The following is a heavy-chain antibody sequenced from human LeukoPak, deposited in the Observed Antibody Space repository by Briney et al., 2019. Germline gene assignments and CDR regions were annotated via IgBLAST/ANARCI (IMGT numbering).Heavy chain of an antibody. D-gene: IGHD4-17*01. CDR3: AKGGGDYLIYYGMDV. CDR1: GFTFSNTW. Sequence: GGSLRLSCAASGFTFSNTWMNWVRQAPGKGLEWVSGVSGSGGSTYYADSVKGRFTISRDNSKNTLYLQMNTLRAEDTAVYYCAKGGGDYLIYYGMDVWGQGATVTVSS. CDR2: VSGSGGST. V-gene: IGHV3-23*01. J-gene: IGHJ6*02.